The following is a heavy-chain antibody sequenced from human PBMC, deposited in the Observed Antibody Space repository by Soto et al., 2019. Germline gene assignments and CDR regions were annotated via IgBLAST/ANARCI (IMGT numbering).Heavy chain of an antibody. J-gene: IGHJ5*02. CDR1: GYTFTSYG. V-gene: IGHV1-18*01. D-gene: IGHD3-3*01. CDR2: ISAYNGNT. CDR3: ARDRASITIFGVVGFYP. Sequence: ASVKVSCKASGYTFTSYGISWVRQAPGQGLEWMGWISAYNGNTNYAQKLQGRVTMTTDTSTSTAYMELRSLRSDDTAVYYCARDRASITIFGVVGFYPLGQGTMVTVSS.